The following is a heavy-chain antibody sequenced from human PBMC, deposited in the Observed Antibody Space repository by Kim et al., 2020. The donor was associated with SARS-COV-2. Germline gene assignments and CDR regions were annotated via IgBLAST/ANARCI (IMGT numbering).Heavy chain of an antibody. CDR1: GFTFSDYY. Sequence: GGSLRLSCAASGFTFSDYYMSWIRQAPGKGLEWVSYISSSGSTIYYADSVTGRFPITSDNANNSQYLQMNIQRAEATDADYCSRAFGLSTSYYYYVMD. CDR2: ISSSGSTI. D-gene: IGHD1-1*01. V-gene: IGHV3-11*01. J-gene: IGHJ6*01. CDR3: SRAFGLSTSYYYYVMD.